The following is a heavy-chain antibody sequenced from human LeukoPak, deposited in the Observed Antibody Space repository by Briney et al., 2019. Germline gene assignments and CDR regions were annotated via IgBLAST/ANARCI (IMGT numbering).Heavy chain of an antibody. CDR2: ISGSGGST. V-gene: IGHV3-23*01. CDR1: GFTFSSYA. CDR3: AKDSPPWELLNYFDY. D-gene: IGHD1-26*01. Sequence: GGSLRRSCAASGFTFSSYAMSWVRQAPGKGLEWGSAISGSGGSTDYAYSVKGRFTISSDNYKNTMYLQMNSLRAEDTAVYYCAKDSPPWELLNYFDYWGQGTLVTVSS. J-gene: IGHJ4*02.